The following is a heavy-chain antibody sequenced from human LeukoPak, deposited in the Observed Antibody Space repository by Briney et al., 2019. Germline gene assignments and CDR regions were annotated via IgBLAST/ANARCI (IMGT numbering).Heavy chain of an antibody. D-gene: IGHD7-27*01. CDR2: INSDGSST. Sequence: SGGSLRLSCAASGFTFSSYWMHGVRQAPGKGLVWVSRINSDGSSTNYADSVKGRFTISRDNAKNTLYLQMNSLRAEDTAVYYCARENSNWGSDYWGQGTLVTVSS. CDR3: ARENSNWGSDY. V-gene: IGHV3-74*01. CDR1: GFTFSSYW. J-gene: IGHJ4*02.